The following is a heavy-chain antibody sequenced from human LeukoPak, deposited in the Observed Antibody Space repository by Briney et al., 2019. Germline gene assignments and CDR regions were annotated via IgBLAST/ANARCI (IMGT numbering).Heavy chain of an antibody. D-gene: IGHD3-9*01. CDR3: ARDHRVQSEFYDILTGYDWFDP. CDR1: GFTFSSYS. J-gene: IGHJ5*02. Sequence: PGGSLRLSCAASGFTFSSYSMNWVRQAPGKGLEWVSSISSSSSYIYYADSVKGRFTISRDNAKNSLYLQMNSLRAEDTAVYYCARDHRVQSEFYDILTGYDWFDPWGQGTLVTVSS. CDR2: ISSSSSYI. V-gene: IGHV3-21*04.